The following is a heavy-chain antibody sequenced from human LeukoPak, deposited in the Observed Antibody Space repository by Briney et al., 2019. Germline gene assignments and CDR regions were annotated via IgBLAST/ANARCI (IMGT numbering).Heavy chain of an antibody. J-gene: IGHJ4*02. V-gene: IGHV3-23*01. CDR1: GFTFSSYA. CDR2: ISGSGGST. Sequence: GGSLRLSCAASGFTFSSYAMSWVRQAPGKGLEWVSAISGSGGSTYYADSVKGRFTISRDNSKNTLYLQMNSLRAENTAVYYCAKFPGSYYYYSGYYWGQGTLVTVSS. D-gene: IGHD3-10*01. CDR3: AKFPGSYYYYSGYY.